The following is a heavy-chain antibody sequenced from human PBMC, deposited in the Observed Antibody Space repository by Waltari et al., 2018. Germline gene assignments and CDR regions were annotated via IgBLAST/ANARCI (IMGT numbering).Heavy chain of an antibody. Sequence: QVQLVESGGGVVQPGRSLRLSCAASGFTFSSYGMHWVRQAPGKGLEWVAVIWYDGSNKYYADSVKGRFTISRDNSKNTLYLQMNSLRAEDTAMYYCAKARVAAAGTYFQHWGQGTLVIVSS. D-gene: IGHD6-13*01. CDR3: AKARVAAAGTYFQH. CDR1: GFTFSSYG. J-gene: IGHJ1*01. CDR2: IWYDGSNK. V-gene: IGHV3-30*18.